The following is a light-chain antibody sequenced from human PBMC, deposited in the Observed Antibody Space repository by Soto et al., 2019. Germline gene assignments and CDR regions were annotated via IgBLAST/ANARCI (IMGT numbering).Light chain of an antibody. Sequence: QAVVTQPASVSGSPGQSITISCTGTSGDGGGYYYVSWYQQLPGKAPKLMISEVSNRPSGVSNRFSGSKSGNTASLTISGLQAEDEADYYCSSYTAGGTIFGTGTKLTVL. V-gene: IGLV2-14*01. CDR1: SGDGGGYYY. CDR3: SSYTAGGTI. J-gene: IGLJ1*01. CDR2: EVS.